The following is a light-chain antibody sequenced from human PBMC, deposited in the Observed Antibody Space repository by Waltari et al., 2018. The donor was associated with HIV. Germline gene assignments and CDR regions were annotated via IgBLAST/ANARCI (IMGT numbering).Light chain of an antibody. J-gene: IGLJ3*02. Sequence: QSALTQPASVSGSPGQSITISCTGTSSDVGGYNYVSWYQQHQGKAPKLMIYDVSNRPSGVSTRFSGSKSGNTASLASSGLQAEDEADYYCSSYTSSSTLVFGGGTKLTVL. CDR3: SSYTSSSTLV. V-gene: IGLV2-14*03. CDR2: DVS. CDR1: SSDVGGYNY.